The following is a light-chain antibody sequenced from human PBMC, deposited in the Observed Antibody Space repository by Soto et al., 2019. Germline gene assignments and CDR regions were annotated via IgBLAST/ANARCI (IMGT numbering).Light chain of an antibody. V-gene: IGLV1-51*01. CDR2: DSD. CDR1: SSNIGSYT. CDR3: GAWDSSLTTYF. Sequence: QSVLTQTPSASGTPGQRVTISCSGSSSNIGSYTVNWYQQFPGAAPKFLIYDSDKRPSEIPDRFSGSKSGASATLDITGLQTGDEADYYCGAWDSSLTTYFFGTGTKVTVL. J-gene: IGLJ1*01.